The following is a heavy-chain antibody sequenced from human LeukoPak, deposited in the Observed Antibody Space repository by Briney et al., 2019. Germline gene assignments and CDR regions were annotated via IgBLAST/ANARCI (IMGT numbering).Heavy chain of an antibody. D-gene: IGHD4-17*01. Sequence: ASVKVSCKASGYTFTSYDINWVRQATGQGLEWMGWMNPNSGNTGYAQKFQGRVTMTRNTSISTAYMELSSLRSEDTAVYYCAREGSYYGDYVGYYYYGMDAWGQGTTVTVSS. CDR2: MNPNSGNT. V-gene: IGHV1-8*01. CDR1: GYTFTSYD. J-gene: IGHJ6*02. CDR3: AREGSYYGDYVGYYYYGMDA.